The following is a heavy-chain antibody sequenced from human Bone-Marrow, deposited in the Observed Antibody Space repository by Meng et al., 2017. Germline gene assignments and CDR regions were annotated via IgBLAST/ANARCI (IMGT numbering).Heavy chain of an antibody. Sequence: GESLKISCKGSGYSFTSYWIGWVRQMPGKGLGWMGIIYPGDSDTRYSPSFQGQVTISADKSISTAYLQWSSLKASDTAMYYCARLRGFGWSPLYYFDYWGQGTLVTVSS. CDR3: ARLRGFGWSPLYYFDY. V-gene: IGHV5-51*01. CDR1: GYSFTSYW. J-gene: IGHJ4*02. CDR2: IYPGDSDT. D-gene: IGHD3-9*01.